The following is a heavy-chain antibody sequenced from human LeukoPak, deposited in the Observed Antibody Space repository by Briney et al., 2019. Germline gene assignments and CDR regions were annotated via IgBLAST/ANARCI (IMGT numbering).Heavy chain of an antibody. Sequence: SETLSLTCTVSGGSISSGSYYWSWIRQPAGKGLEWIGRIYTSGSTYYNPSLKSRVTISVDTSKNQFSLKLSSVTAADTAVYYCARASYYDILTGYYEVNWFDPWGQGTLVTVSS. J-gene: IGHJ5*02. CDR2: IYTSGST. V-gene: IGHV4-61*02. CDR1: GGSISSGSYY. CDR3: ARASYYDILTGYYEVNWFDP. D-gene: IGHD3-9*01.